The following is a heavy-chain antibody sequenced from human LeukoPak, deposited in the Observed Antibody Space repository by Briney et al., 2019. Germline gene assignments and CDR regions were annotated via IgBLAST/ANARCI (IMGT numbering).Heavy chain of an antibody. CDR2: TYSGGST. Sequence: GGSLRLSCAASGFTFSSFWMHWVRQTPGKGLEWVSVTYSGGSTYYADSVKGRFTISRDNSKNTLYLQMNSLRAEDTAVYYCAKGSYYYDSSGYPNWFDPWGQGTLVTVSS. CDR1: GFTFSSFW. V-gene: IGHV3-53*01. D-gene: IGHD3-22*01. J-gene: IGHJ5*02. CDR3: AKGSYYYDSSGYPNWFDP.